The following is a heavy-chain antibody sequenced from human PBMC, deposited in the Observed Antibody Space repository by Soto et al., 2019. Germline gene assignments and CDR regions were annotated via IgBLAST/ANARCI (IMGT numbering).Heavy chain of an antibody. D-gene: IGHD2-21*01. J-gene: IGHJ5*01. CDR1: GLTFSSYW. V-gene: IGHV3-74*01. Sequence: EVQLVESGGGLVQPGESLRLSCAASGLTFSSYWMHWVRQAPGKGLVWVSRINTDGSVATYADSVKGRFTISRDNAENTLYLHMNSLRAEDTDVYYCVRDMQLWRLDSGGQGTLVTVSS. CDR3: VRDMQLWRLDS. CDR2: INTDGSVA.